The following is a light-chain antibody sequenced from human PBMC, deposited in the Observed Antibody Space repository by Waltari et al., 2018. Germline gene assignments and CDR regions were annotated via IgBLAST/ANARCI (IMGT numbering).Light chain of an antibody. J-gene: IGKJ1*01. CDR2: GAS. Sequence: EIVLTQSPGTLSLSPGERATLSCRASQSVSGSYLAWYQQKPGQAPRLLIYGASSRATGIPDRFSGSGSGTDFTLTISRLEPKDFVVYYCQQYSSSSRTFGQGTKVEIK. CDR3: QQYSSSSRT. V-gene: IGKV3-20*01. CDR1: QSVSGSY.